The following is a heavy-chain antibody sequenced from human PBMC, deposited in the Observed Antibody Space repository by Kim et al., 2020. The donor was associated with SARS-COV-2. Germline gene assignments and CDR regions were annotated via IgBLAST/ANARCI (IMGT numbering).Heavy chain of an antibody. J-gene: IGHJ4*02. D-gene: IGHD1-26*01. CDR2: T. Sequence: TYYAASVKGQFTIHRDNTKNTLYLQMNSLGAEDTAVYYCAKGDGSYVFDYWGQGTLVTVSS. V-gene: IGHV3-23*01. CDR3: AKGDGSYVFDY.